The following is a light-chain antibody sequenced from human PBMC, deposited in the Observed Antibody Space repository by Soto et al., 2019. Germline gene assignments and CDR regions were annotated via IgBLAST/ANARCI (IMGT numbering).Light chain of an antibody. CDR1: QDINSY. J-gene: IGKJ1*01. CDR3: QQANSSPRT. CDR2: AAS. Sequence: DIQMTQAPSSLSGSVGDSLTITCQASQDINSYLAWYQQKPGKAPKLLIYAASSLQSGVPSRFSGSGSGTDFTLTISSLQPEDFATYYCQQANSSPRTFGQGTQVDIK. V-gene: IGKV1-12*01.